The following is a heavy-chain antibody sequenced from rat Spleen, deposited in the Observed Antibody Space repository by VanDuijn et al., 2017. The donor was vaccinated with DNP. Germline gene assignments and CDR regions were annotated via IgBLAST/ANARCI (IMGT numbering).Heavy chain of an antibody. D-gene: IGHD3-1*01. CDR3: ARWSTFFDY. CDR2: INSAGSI. Sequence: EVQLQESGPGLVKPSQSLSLTCSVTGYSITSGYRWNWIREFPGNKLEWMGYINSAGSIHYNPSLKSRISITRDTSKNQFFLQLNSVTTEDTATYYCARWSTFFDYWGQGVMVTVSS. J-gene: IGHJ2*01. V-gene: IGHV3-3*01. CDR1: GYSITSGYR.